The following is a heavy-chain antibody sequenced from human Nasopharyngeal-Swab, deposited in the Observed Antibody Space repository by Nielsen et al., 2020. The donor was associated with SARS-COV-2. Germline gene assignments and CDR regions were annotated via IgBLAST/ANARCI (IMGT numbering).Heavy chain of an antibody. Sequence: GGSLRLSCAASGFTFSSYGMHWVRQAPGKGLEWVAVIWYDGSNKYYADSVKGRFTISRDNSKNTLYLQMNSLRAEDTAVYYCARDRLWGYYYYGMDVWGQGTTVTVSS. V-gene: IGHV3-33*01. CDR2: IWYDGSNK. D-gene: IGHD3-16*01. CDR1: GFTFSSYG. CDR3: ARDRLWGYYYYGMDV. J-gene: IGHJ6*02.